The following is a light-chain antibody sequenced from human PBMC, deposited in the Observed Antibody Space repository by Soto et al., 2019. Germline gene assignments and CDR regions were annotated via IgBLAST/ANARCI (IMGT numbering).Light chain of an antibody. CDR1: QSLLHSNGNNY. CDR3: QQYGSPPIT. CDR2: LGS. Sequence: DIVMTQSPLSLSVTPGEPASISCRSSQSLLHSNGNNYLDWYLQKPGQSPQLLIYLGSNRASGVPDRFSGSGSGTDFTLTISRLEPEDFAVYYCQQYGSPPITFGQGTRLEIK. V-gene: IGKV2-28*01. J-gene: IGKJ5*01.